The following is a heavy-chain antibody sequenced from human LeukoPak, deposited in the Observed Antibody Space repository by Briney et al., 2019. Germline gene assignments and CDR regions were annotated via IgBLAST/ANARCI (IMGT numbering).Heavy chain of an antibody. CDR1: GGSISSGSYY. CDR2: IYTSGST. Sequence: SETLSLTCTVSGGSISSGSYYWSWIRQPAGKGLEWIGRIYTSGSTNYNPSLKSRVTISVDTSKNQFSLKLSSVTAADTAVYHCARTKEYSSSWYEDYYMDVWGKGTTVTVSS. J-gene: IGHJ6*03. V-gene: IGHV4-61*02. D-gene: IGHD6-13*01. CDR3: ARTKEYSSSWYEDYYMDV.